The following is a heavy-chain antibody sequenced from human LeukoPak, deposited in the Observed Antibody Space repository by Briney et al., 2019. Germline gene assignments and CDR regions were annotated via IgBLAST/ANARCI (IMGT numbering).Heavy chain of an antibody. CDR2: IDPSDSYT. D-gene: IGHD5-12*01. CDR3: ASGPLGIVATFED. Sequence: GESLKISCKGSGYSFTSYWISWVRQMPGKSLEWMGRIDPSDSYTNYSPSFQGHVTISADKSISTAYLQWSSLKASDTAMYYCASGPLGIVATFEDWGQGTLVTVSS. J-gene: IGHJ4*02. CDR1: GYSFTSYW. V-gene: IGHV5-10-1*01.